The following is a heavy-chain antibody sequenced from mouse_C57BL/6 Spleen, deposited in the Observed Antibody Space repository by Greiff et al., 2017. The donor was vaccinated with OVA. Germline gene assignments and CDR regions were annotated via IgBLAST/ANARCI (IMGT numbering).Heavy chain of an antibody. CDR2: INPNYGTT. CDR1: GYSFTDYN. Sequence: EVKLMESGPELVKPGASVKISCKASGYSFTDYNMNWVKQSNGKSLEWIGVINPNYGTTSYNQKFKGKATLTVDQSSSTAYMQLNSLTSEDSAVYYCARGSYYSNSFAYWGQGTLVTVSA. V-gene: IGHV1-39*01. D-gene: IGHD2-5*01. J-gene: IGHJ3*01. CDR3: ARGSYYSNSFAY.